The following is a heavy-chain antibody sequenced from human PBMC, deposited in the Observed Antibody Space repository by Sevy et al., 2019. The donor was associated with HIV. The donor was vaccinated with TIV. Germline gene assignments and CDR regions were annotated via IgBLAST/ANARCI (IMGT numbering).Heavy chain of an antibody. D-gene: IGHD6-19*01. CDR3: AGENAWGSGYS. CDR2: IYYNGHI. Sequence: SETLSLTCTVSGASITSLYWNWIRQPPGKGLEWIANIYYNGHINYNPSLKSRVTLSLDTTTNQFSLRLSSVTAADTAMYYCAGENAWGSGYSWGQGTLVTVSS. J-gene: IGHJ4*02. V-gene: IGHV4-59*08. CDR1: GASITSLY.